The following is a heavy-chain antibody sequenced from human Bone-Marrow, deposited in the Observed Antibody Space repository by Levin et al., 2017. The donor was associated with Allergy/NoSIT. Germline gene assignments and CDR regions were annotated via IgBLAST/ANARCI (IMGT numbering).Heavy chain of an antibody. J-gene: IGHJ3*02. D-gene: IGHD2/OR15-2a*01. Sequence: GESLKISCAASGFPFSIFWMNWVRQVPGKGLVWLSRIYSNGDSTTYADSVKGRLTVSRDNAKNTLFLQMDSLSADDTAVYYCARGTFGTFDIWGQGTTVIVSS. CDR2: IYSNGDST. CDR3: ARGTFGTFDI. V-gene: IGHV3-74*03. CDR1: GFPFSIFW.